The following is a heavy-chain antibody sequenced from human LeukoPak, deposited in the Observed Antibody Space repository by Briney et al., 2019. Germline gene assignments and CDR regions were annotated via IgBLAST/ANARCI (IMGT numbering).Heavy chain of an antibody. J-gene: IGHJ4*02. V-gene: IGHV3-53*01. D-gene: IGHD3-16*02. Sequence: GGSLRLSCAASGFTVSSNYMSWVRQALGKGLEWASVIYSGGSTYYADSVKGRFTISRDNSKNTLYLQMNSLRAEDTAVYYCARARGYRSNYFDYWGQGTLVTVSS. CDR3: ARARGYRSNYFDY. CDR2: IYSGGST. CDR1: GFTVSSNY.